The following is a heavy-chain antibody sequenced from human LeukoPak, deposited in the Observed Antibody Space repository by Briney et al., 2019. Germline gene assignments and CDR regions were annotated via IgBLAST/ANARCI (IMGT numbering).Heavy chain of an antibody. CDR3: ARSWVLGRYDILTGYDY. CDR1: GFTVSDHY. J-gene: IGHJ4*02. D-gene: IGHD3-9*01. Sequence: PGGSLRLSCAASGFTVSDHYMDWVRQAPGKGLEWVGRTRNKAKSYTTEYAASVKGRFTISREDAKNSLYLQMNSLRAEDTAVYYCARSWVLGRYDILTGYDYWGQGTLVTVSS. V-gene: IGHV3-72*01. CDR2: TRNKAKSYTT.